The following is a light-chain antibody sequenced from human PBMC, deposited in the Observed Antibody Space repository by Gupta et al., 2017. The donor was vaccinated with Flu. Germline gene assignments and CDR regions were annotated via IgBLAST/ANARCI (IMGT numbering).Light chain of an antibody. CDR3: GTWDSSLSAWV. Sequence: KATISCSGSSSNIENNYVSWYQQLPGTAPKLLIYENSKRPSGIPDRFSGSKSDTSATLGITGLQTGDEADYYCGTWDSSLSAWVFGGGTKLTVL. J-gene: IGLJ3*02. V-gene: IGLV1-51*01. CDR2: ENS. CDR1: SSNIENNY.